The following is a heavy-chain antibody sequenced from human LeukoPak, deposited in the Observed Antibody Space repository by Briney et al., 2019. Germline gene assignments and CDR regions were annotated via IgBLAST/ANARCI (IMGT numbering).Heavy chain of an antibody. CDR3: ARDSPLPAANSLSLVYYYYYGMDV. J-gene: IGHJ6*02. CDR1: GYTFTSYG. V-gene: IGHV1-18*01. Sequence: GASVKVSCKASGYTFTSYGISWVRQAPGQGLEWMGWISAYNGNTNYAQKLQGRVTMTTDTSTSTAYMELRSLRSDDTAVYYCARDSPLPAANSLSLVYYYYYGMDVWGQGTTVTVSS. CDR2: ISAYNGNT. D-gene: IGHD2-2*01.